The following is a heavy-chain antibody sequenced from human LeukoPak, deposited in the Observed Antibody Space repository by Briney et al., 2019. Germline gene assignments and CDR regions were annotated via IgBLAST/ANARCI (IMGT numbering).Heavy chain of an antibody. Sequence: SETLSLTCTVSGVSFRSSSYYWGWIRQPPGKGLEWVGSIYYSGSTYYNPSLKSRVTMSVDTSKSQFSLKMSSVTAADTAVYYCARHFCSSISCCSNYWGQGTLVTVSS. V-gene: IGHV4-39*01. D-gene: IGHD2-2*01. CDR1: GVSFRSSSYY. CDR2: IYYSGST. CDR3: ARHFCSSISCCSNY. J-gene: IGHJ4*02.